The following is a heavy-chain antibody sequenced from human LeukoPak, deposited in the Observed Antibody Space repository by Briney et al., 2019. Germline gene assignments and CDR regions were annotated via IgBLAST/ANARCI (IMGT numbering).Heavy chain of an antibody. J-gene: IGHJ4*02. D-gene: IGHD3-22*01. Sequence: GGSLRLSCAASGFTFSSYGMIWVRQAPGKGLEWVSSISGSGGNAYYADSVKGRFTISRDNSKNTLSLQMNSLRAEDTAVYYCAKEIHDSSGYSSYFDYWGQGTLVTVSS. CDR3: AKEIHDSSGYSSYFDY. CDR1: GFTFSSYG. CDR2: ISGSGGNA. V-gene: IGHV3-23*01.